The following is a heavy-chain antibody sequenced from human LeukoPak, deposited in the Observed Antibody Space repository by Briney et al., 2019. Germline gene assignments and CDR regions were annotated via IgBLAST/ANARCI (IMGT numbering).Heavy chain of an antibody. Sequence: PGGSLRLSCAASGFTFSSCAMHWVRQAPGKGLEWVAVISYDGSNKYYADSVKGRFTISRDNSKNTLYLQMNSLRAEDTAVYYCARGADYGDTRGYFDYWGQGTLVTVSS. J-gene: IGHJ4*02. CDR1: GFTFSSCA. CDR3: ARGADYGDTRGYFDY. D-gene: IGHD4-17*01. CDR2: ISYDGSNK. V-gene: IGHV3-30-3*01.